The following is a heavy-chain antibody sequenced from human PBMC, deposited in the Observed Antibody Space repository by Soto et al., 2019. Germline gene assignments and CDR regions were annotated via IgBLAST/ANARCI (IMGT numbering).Heavy chain of an antibody. D-gene: IGHD2-21*02. CDR2: IHHSGSI. Sequence: QVQLLQSGPGLVKPSQTLSLTCTVSGDSISSDYYHWTWIRQSPGKGLEWIGYIHHSGSILYNPSLKSRVTISVDTSKNQFSLHLTSVTAADTAVYFCAREDDGGDSLDVWGQGTTVTVSS. J-gene: IGHJ6*02. CDR1: GDSISSDYYH. CDR3: AREDDGGDSLDV. V-gene: IGHV4-30-4*08.